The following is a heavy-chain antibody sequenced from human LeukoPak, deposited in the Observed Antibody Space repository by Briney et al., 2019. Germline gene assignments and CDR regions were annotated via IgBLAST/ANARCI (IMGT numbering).Heavy chain of an antibody. D-gene: IGHD3-9*01. CDR1: GFTFSSYA. CDR3: ARDRYYDILTGYYYYGMDV. V-gene: IGHV3-48*01. Sequence: PGGSLRLSCAASGFTFSSYAMNWVRQAPGKGLEWVSYISGSSGTIYYADSVKGRFTISRDNAKNSLYLQMNSLRAEDTAVYYCARDRYYDILTGYYYYGMDVWGQGTTVTVSS. J-gene: IGHJ6*02. CDR2: ISGSSGTI.